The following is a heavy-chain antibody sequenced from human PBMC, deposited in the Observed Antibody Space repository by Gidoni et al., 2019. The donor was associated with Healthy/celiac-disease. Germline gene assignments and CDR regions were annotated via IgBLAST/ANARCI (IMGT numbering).Heavy chain of an antibody. Sequence: QVQLVASGGGVVQPGRSLRLSCAASGFTLSRYGMNWVRQAPGTGLEWVAVIWYDGSNKYYADSVKGRCTISRDNSKNTLYLQMNNLGAEDTAVYYCARDGIVLMVYATTGDYYYGMDVWGQGTTVTVSS. CDR1: GFTLSRYG. J-gene: IGHJ6*02. V-gene: IGHV3-33*01. D-gene: IGHD2-8*01. CDR2: IWYDGSNK. CDR3: ARDGIVLMVYATTGDYYYGMDV.